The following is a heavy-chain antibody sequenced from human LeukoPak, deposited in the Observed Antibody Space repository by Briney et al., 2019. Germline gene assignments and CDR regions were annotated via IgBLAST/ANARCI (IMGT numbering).Heavy chain of an antibody. CDR2: IYSGGST. CDR1: GFTVSSNY. D-gene: IGHD6-13*01. CDR3: ARDLGRQLAYGMDV. Sequence: GGSLRLSCAASGFTVSSNYVSWVRQAPGKGLEWVSVIYSGGSTYYADSVKGRFTISRDNSKNTLYLQMNSLRAEDTAVYYCARDLGRQLAYGMDVWGQGTTVTVSS. J-gene: IGHJ6*02. V-gene: IGHV3-53*01.